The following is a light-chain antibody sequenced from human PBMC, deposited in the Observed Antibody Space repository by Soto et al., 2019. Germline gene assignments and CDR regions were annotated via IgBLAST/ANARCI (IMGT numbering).Light chain of an antibody. CDR1: QSISSY. V-gene: IGKV1-9*01. J-gene: IGKJ4*01. CDR3: QYLNSFPLT. CDR2: IAS. Sequence: DIVLTQSPSSLSASVGDRVIITCRASQSISSYLNWFQQKPGKAPKVLIYIASTLQGGVPSRFSGSGSGTDFSLTISSLQPEDVATYYCQYLNSFPLTFGGGTKVDIK.